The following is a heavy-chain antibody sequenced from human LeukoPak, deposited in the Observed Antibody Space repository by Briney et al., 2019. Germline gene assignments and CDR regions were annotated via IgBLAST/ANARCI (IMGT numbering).Heavy chain of an antibody. D-gene: IGHD2-2*01. CDR1: GFTFSSYS. CDR2: ISSSSYI. V-gene: IGHV3-21*01. Sequence: GGSPRLSCAASGFTFSSYSMNWVRQAPGKGLEWVSSISSSSYIYYADSVKGRFTISRDNAKNSLYLQMNSLRAEDTAVYYCARDKGSSTSDHWGQGTLVTVSS. CDR3: ARDKGSSTSDH. J-gene: IGHJ4*02.